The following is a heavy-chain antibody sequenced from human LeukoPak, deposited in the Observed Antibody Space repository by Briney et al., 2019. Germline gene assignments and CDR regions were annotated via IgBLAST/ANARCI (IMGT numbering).Heavy chain of an antibody. V-gene: IGHV1-8*01. CDR2: MNPNSGNT. J-gene: IGHJ3*02. Sequence: ASVKVSCKASGYTFTSYDINWVRQATGQGLEWMGWMNPNSGNTGYAQKFQGRVTITRNTSIRTAYMERSSLKSEDTAVYYCARDGYYYDRSGYINAFDIWGQGTMVTVSS. D-gene: IGHD3-22*01. CDR3: ARDGYYYDRSGYINAFDI. CDR1: GYTFTSYD.